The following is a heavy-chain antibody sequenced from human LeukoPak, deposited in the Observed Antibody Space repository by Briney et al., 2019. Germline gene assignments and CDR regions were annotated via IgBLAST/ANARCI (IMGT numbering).Heavy chain of an antibody. CDR3: TRQWGYCSSTSCYNWFDP. CDR1: GFTFSGSA. CDR2: IRSKANSYAT. V-gene: IGHV3-73*01. D-gene: IGHD2-2*01. Sequence: SGGTLRLSCAASGFTFSGSAMHWVRQASGKGLEWFGRIRSKANSYATAYPASVKGRLTISRDDLKNTAYLQMKSLKTEDTAVYYCTRQWGYCSSTSCYNWFDPWGQGTLVTVSS. J-gene: IGHJ5*02.